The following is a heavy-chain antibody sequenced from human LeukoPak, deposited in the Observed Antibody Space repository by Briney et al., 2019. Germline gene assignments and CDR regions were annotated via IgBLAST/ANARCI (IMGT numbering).Heavy chain of an antibody. Sequence: PGGSLRPSCAASGFTFSNYAMSWVRQAPGKGLEWVSTISGSGGSTYYADFVKGRSSISRDNSKNTLHLLMDSLGADDTAVYYCAKYAGPFPGTSAEVNRQWLVSDYWGQGTLVTVSS. CDR1: GFTFSNYA. J-gene: IGHJ4*02. CDR3: AKYAGPFPGTSAEVNRQWLVSDY. V-gene: IGHV3-23*01. CDR2: ISGSGGST. D-gene: IGHD6-19*01.